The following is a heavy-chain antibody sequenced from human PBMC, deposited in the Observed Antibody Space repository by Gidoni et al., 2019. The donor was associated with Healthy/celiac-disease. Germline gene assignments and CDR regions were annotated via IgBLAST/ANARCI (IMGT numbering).Heavy chain of an antibody. CDR1: GGTFSSYA. Sequence: QVQLVQSGAEVKKPGSSVKVSCKASGGTFSSYAISWVRQAPGQGLEWMGGIIPIFGTANYAQKFQGRDTVTADESTSTAYMELSSLRSEDTAVYYCASHKESDFWSGYYKSYYFDYWGQGTLVTVSS. J-gene: IGHJ4*02. CDR3: ASHKESDFWSGYYKSYYFDY. CDR2: IIPIFGTA. V-gene: IGHV1-69*01. D-gene: IGHD3-3*01.